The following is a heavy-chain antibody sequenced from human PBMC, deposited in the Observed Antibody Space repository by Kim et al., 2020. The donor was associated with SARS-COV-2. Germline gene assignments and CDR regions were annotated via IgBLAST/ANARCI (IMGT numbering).Heavy chain of an antibody. J-gene: IGHJ4*02. CDR1: GFTFSGSG. CDR2: IRSKAKSYAT. CDR3: TRPSSSGDY. D-gene: IGHD6-6*01. Sequence: GGSLRLSCAASGFTFSGSGIHWVRQATGKGLEWVGRIRSKAKSYATAYATSVQGRFTISRDDSKNTAYLQMSSLKTEDTAMYSCTRPSSSGDYWGQGTLVTVSS. V-gene: IGHV3-73*01.